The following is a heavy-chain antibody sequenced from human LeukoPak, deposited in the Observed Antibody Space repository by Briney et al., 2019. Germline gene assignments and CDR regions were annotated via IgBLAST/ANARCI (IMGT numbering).Heavy chain of an antibody. Sequence: GGSLRLSCGASGFTFSNYIMSWVRQGPGRGLEWISGISGATGETYYADSVKGRFSISRDNSKNTLYLQMDRLRAEDTAVYYCAKGGGETTVEVSAAGVFQYWGQGTLVTVSS. CDR1: GFTFSNYI. V-gene: IGHV3-23*01. CDR3: AKGGGETTVEVSAAGVFQY. CDR2: ISGATGET. D-gene: IGHD4-11*01. J-gene: IGHJ4*02.